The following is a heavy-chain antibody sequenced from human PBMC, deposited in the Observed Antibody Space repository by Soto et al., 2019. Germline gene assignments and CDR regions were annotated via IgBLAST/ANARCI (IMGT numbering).Heavy chain of an antibody. J-gene: IGHJ6*02. CDR3: ARVPPSIRGVPALYYYYGMDV. Sequence: GGSLRLSCAASGFTFSSYWMSWVRQAPGKGLEWVANIKQDGSEKYYVDSVKGRFTISRDNAKNSLYLQMNSLRAEDTAVYYCARVPPSIRGVPALYYYYGMDVWGQGTTVTVSS. CDR1: GFTFSSYW. CDR2: IKQDGSEK. D-gene: IGHD3-10*01. V-gene: IGHV3-7*05.